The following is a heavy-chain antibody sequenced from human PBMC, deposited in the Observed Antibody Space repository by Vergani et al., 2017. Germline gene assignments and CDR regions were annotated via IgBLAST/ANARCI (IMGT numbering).Heavy chain of an antibody. V-gene: IGHV3-33*01. J-gene: IGHJ4*02. Sequence: QVQLVESGGGVVQPGRSLRRSCAASGFTFSSYGMHWVRQAPGKGLEWVAVIWYDGSNNYYADSVKGRFTISRDNSKNTLYLQMNSLTAEDTAVYYCARPDYGDRYYFDYWGQGTLVTVSS. CDR1: GFTFSSYG. D-gene: IGHD4-17*01. CDR3: ARPDYGDRYYFDY. CDR2: IWYDGSNN.